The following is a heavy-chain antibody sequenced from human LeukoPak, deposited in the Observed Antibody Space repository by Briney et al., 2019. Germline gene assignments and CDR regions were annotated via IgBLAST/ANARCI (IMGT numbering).Heavy chain of an antibody. J-gene: IGHJ4*02. V-gene: IGHV3-23*01. CDR3: AKFSDSSGYYDEYVDY. D-gene: IGHD3-22*01. CDR1: GFTFSSYA. Sequence: GGSLRLSCAASGFTFSSYAMSWVRQAPGKGLEWVSAISGRGGSTYYADSVKGRFTISRDNSKNTLYLQMNSLRAEDTAVYYCAKFSDSSGYYDEYVDYWGQGNLVTVSS. CDR2: ISGRGGST.